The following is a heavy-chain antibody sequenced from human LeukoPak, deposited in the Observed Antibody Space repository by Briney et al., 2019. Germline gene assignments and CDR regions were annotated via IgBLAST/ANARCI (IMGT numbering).Heavy chain of an antibody. Sequence: SQTLSLTCAVSGGSISSGGYSWSWIRQPPGKGLEWIGYIYHSGSTYYNPSLKSRVTISVDRSKNQFSPKLSSVTAADTAVYYCARAVERAFDIWGQGTMVTVSS. CDR2: IYHSGST. V-gene: IGHV4-30-2*01. J-gene: IGHJ3*02. D-gene: IGHD1-1*01. CDR3: ARAVERAFDI. CDR1: GGSISSGGYS.